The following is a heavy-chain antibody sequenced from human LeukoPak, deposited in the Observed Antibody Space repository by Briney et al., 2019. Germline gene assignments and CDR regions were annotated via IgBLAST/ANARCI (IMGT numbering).Heavy chain of an antibody. CDR2: TYYRSKWYN. CDR1: GDSVSSNSAA. Sequence: SQTLSLTCAISGDSVSSNSAAWNWIRQSPSRGLEWLGRTYYRSKWYNDYAVSVKSRITINPDTSKNQFSLQLNSVTPEDTAVYYCARNSLQRGDGYNSFDYWGQGTLVTVSS. J-gene: IGHJ4*02. D-gene: IGHD5-24*01. CDR3: ARNSLQRGDGYNSFDY. V-gene: IGHV6-1*01.